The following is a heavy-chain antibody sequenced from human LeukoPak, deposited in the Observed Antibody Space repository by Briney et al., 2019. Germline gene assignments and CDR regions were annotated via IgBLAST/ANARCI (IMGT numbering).Heavy chain of an antibody. D-gene: IGHD5-12*01. V-gene: IGHV1-8*01. CDR3: ARGYSGYDGEESFDY. CDR1: GYTFTSYD. J-gene: IGHJ4*02. CDR2: MNPNSGNT. Sequence: GASVKVSCKASGYTFTSYDINWVRQATGQGLEWMGWMNPNSGNTGYAQKFQDRVTITRNTSISTAYMELSSLRSEDTAVYYCARGYSGYDGEESFDYWGQGTLVTVSS.